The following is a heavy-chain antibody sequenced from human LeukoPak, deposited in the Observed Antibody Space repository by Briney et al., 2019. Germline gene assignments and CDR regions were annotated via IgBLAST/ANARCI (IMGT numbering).Heavy chain of an antibody. CDR2: ISYDGSNK. V-gene: IGHV3-30*18. CDR1: GFTFSSYG. Sequence: GGSLRLSCAASGFTFSSYGMHWVRQAPGKGLEWVAVISYDGSNKYYADSVKGRFTISRDNSKNTLYLQMNSLRAEDTAVYYCAKDDPEERPFDYWGQGTLVTVSS. J-gene: IGHJ4*02. D-gene: IGHD5-24*01. CDR3: AKDDPEERPFDY.